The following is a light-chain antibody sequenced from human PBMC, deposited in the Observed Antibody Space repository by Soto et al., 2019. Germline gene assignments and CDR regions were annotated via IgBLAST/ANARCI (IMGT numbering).Light chain of an antibody. V-gene: IGKV1-39*01. CDR1: QNIATF. Sequence: DIQMTQSPSSLSASVGDRVTVTCRASQNIATFLHWYQQKPGKAPRVLIYAASSLQSGVPSRFSGSRYGTDFTLTITGLQPDDFAIYYCQQSYITPITFGQGTRLEIK. J-gene: IGKJ5*01. CDR2: AAS. CDR3: QQSYITPIT.